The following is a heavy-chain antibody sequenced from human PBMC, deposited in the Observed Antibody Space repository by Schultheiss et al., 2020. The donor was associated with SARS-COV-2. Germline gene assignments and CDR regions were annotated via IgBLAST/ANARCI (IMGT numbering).Heavy chain of an antibody. CDR1: GFTFSSYG. CDR3: ARERNYSYGLRMGV. J-gene: IGHJ6*02. Sequence: GGSLRLSCAASGFTFSSYGMHWVRQAPGKGLEWVAVISYDGSNKYYADSVKGRFTISRDNSKSTLYLQMNSLRADDTAVYYCARERNYSYGLRMGVWGQGTTVTVSS. D-gene: IGHD5-18*01. V-gene: IGHV3-30*03. CDR2: ISYDGSNK.